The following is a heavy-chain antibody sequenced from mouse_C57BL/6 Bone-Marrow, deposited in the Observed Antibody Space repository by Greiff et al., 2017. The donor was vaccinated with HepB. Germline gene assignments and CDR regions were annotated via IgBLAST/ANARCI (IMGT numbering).Heavy chain of an antibody. CDR3: TRGYYGNYPGRYFDY. J-gene: IGHJ2*01. CDR1: GYTFTSYW. V-gene: IGHV1-5*01. CDR2: IYPGNSDT. D-gene: IGHD2-1*01. Sequence: EVQLQQSGTVLARPGASVKMSCKTSGYTFTSYWMHWVKQRPGQGLEWIGAIYPGNSDTSYNQKFKGKAKLTAVTSASTAYMELSSLTNEDSAVYYCTRGYYGNYPGRYFDYWGQGTTLTVSS.